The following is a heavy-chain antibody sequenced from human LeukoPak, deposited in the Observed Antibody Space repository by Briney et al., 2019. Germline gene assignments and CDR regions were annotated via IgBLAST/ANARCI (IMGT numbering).Heavy chain of an antibody. J-gene: IGHJ4*02. CDR2: IDPKDGET. Sequence: GASVKVSCKVSGYALTQLSMHWVRQAPGKGFEWMGGIDPKDGETIYAQIFQGRVTMTDDTSTDTAYMELSGLTSEDTALYYCAGDVLVSGGSYYHGYRGQGTLVTVSS. V-gene: IGHV1-24*01. CDR3: AGDVLVSGGSYYHGY. D-gene: IGHD3-3*02. CDR1: GYALTQLS.